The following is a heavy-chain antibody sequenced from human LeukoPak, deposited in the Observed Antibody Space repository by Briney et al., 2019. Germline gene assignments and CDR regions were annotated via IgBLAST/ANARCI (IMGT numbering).Heavy chain of an antibody. J-gene: IGHJ5*02. CDR2: ISAYNGNT. CDR3: ARDLQVRGAPISDP. D-gene: IGHD3-10*01. CDR1: GYTFTSCG. V-gene: IGHV1-18*01. Sequence: ASVKVSCKASGYTFTSCGISWVRQAPGQGLEWMGWISAYNGNTNYAQKLQGRVTMTTDTSTSTAYMELRSLRSDDTAVYYCARDLQVRGAPISDPWGQGTLVTVSS.